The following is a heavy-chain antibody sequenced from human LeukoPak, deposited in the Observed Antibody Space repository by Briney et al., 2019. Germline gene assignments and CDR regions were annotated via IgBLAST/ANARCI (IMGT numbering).Heavy chain of an antibody. CDR2: ISGSGGST. D-gene: IGHD4-17*01. J-gene: IGHJ4*02. CDR3: AKGRLRSFPYYFDY. Sequence: GGSRRLSCAASGFTFSSYAMSWVRHPPGKGLEWVSAISGSGGSTYYADSVKGRFTISRDNSKNTLYLQMNSLRAEDTAVYYCAKGRLRSFPYYFDYWGQGTLVTVSS. CDR1: GFTFSSYA. V-gene: IGHV3-23*01.